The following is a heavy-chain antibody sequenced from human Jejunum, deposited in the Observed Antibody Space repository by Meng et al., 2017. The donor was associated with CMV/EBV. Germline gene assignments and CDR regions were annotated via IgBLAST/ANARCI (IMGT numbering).Heavy chain of an antibody. CDR1: SDYA. CDR2: IRGNGDKT. CDR3: AKNFEDFLVVPSGNFDF. Sequence: SDYAMGWVRRAPGRGREWVSTIRGNGDKTYYADTVKGRCIISRDNSKNTLFLQINALRVEDTAVYYCAKNFEDFLVVPSGNFDFWGQGTLVTVSS. D-gene: IGHD2-2*01. V-gene: IGHV3-23*01. J-gene: IGHJ4*02.